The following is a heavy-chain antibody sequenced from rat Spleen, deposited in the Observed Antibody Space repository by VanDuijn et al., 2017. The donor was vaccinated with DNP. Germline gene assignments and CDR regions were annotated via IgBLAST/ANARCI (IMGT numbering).Heavy chain of an antibody. CDR2: MRFNGDT. J-gene: IGHJ2*01. Sequence: QVQLTESGPGLVQPSETLSLTCTGSGFSLTGCSVYWVRQPSGKGLEWMGRMRFNGDTSYNSAFSSRVSISRDTSKNQVFLKINSLQSDDTGPYYCVRDLGLGHHYFDHWGPGVMVTVSS. D-gene: IGHD1-7*01. CDR3: VRDLGLGHHYFDH. V-gene: IGHV2-8*01. CDR1: GFSLTGCS.